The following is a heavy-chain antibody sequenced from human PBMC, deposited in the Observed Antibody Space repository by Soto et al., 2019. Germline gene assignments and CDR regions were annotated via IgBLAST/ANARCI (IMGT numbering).Heavy chain of an antibody. D-gene: IGHD3-22*01. Sequence: EVQLVESGGGLVQPGGSLRLSCAASGFTFSSYSMNWVRQAPGKGLEWVSYISSSSSTIYYADSVKGRFTNSRDNAKNSLYLQMHSLRDEDTAVYYCAIKNTYYYDSSGRMDVWGQGTTVTVSS. CDR1: GFTFSSYS. CDR2: ISSSSSTI. CDR3: AIKNTYYYDSSGRMDV. V-gene: IGHV3-48*02. J-gene: IGHJ6*02.